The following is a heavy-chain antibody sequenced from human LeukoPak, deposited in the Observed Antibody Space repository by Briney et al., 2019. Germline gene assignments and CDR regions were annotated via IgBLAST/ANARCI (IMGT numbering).Heavy chain of an antibody. D-gene: IGHD1-1*01. J-gene: IGHJ5*02. CDR2: IYYSGST. V-gene: IGHV4-59*01. Sequence: SETLSLTCTVSGGSITGWYWSWIRQPPGKGLEWIGYIYYSGSTNYNPSLKSRVAISVDTSKNQFSLKLSSVTAADTAVYYCARDGIRGDWFDPWGQGTLVTVSS. CDR3: ARDGIRGDWFDP. CDR1: GGSITGWY.